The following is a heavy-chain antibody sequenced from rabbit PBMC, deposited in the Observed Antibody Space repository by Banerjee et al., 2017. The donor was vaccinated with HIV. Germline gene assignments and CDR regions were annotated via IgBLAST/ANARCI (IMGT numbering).Heavy chain of an antibody. J-gene: IGHJ6*01. CDR1: GFSFSGVGD. V-gene: IGHV1S45*01. CDR3: ARGAASNEYIYYGVDL. Sequence: QEQLEESGGDLVKPEGSLTVTCTASGFSFSGVGDICWVRQAPGKGLEWIACLPTGRGYTHYATWAKGRFTISKTSSTTVTLEMTSLTAADTATYFCARGAASNEYIYYGVDLWGPGTLVTVS. CDR2: LPTGRGYT. D-gene: IGHD4-2*01.